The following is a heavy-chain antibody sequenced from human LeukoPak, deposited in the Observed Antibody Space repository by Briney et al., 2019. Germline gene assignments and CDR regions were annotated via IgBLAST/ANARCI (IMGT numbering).Heavy chain of an antibody. Sequence: GGSLXXXXXXXGXTFXDYYMSWIRQAPGKGLEWVSYISSSGSTIYYADSVKGRFTISRDNAKNSLYLQMNSLRAEDTAVYYCARAIKRGYSYGYWGQGTLVTVSS. J-gene: IGHJ4*02. D-gene: IGHD5-18*01. CDR2: ISSSGSTI. CDR3: ARAIKRGYSYGY. CDR1: GXTFXDYY. V-gene: IGHV3-11*01.